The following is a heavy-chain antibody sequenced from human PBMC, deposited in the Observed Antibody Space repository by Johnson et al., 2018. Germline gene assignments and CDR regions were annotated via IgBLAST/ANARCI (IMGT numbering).Heavy chain of an antibody. Sequence: QVQLVQSGAEVKKPGASVKVSCKASGYTFTSYDVNWVRQATGQGLEWMGWMNPNSGNTGYAQKFQGRVTMTRNTSISTASMELRSLRSEETAIYFCARSGSPYYYYYMDVWGKGTTVTVSS. CDR3: ARSGSPYYYYYMDV. D-gene: IGHD2-15*01. CDR1: GYTFTSYD. CDR2: MNPNSGNT. J-gene: IGHJ6*03. V-gene: IGHV1-8*01.